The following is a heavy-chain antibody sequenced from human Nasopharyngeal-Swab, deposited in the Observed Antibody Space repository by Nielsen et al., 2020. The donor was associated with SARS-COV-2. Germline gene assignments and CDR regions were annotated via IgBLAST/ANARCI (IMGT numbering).Heavy chain of an antibody. CDR1: GGSFSGYY. V-gene: IGHV4-34*01. Sequence: GSLRLSCAVYGGSFSGYYWSWIRQPPGKGLEWIGEINHSGSTNYNPSLKSRVTISVDTSKNQFSLKLSSVTAADTAVYYCAGGPVGYCSSTSCYEGRGYYGMDVWGQGTTVTVSS. CDR2: INHSGST. D-gene: IGHD2-2*01. J-gene: IGHJ6*02. CDR3: AGGPVGYCSSTSCYEGRGYYGMDV.